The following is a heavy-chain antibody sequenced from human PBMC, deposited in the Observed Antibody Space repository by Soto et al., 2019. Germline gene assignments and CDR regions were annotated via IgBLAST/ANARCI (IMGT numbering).Heavy chain of an antibody. CDR2: ISSSSSYI. V-gene: IGHV3-21*01. D-gene: IGHD2-2*02. J-gene: IGHJ3*02. CDR1: GFTFSSYS. Sequence: GGSLRLSCAASGFTFSSYSMNWVRQAPGKGLEWVSSISSSSSYIYYADSVKGRLTISRDNAKNSLYMQMNSLRAEDPAVYYCARGWNIVVVPASIPAAPDALTTGGDFDIWGQGTMVTVSS. CDR3: ARGWNIVVVPASIPAAPDALTTGGDFDI.